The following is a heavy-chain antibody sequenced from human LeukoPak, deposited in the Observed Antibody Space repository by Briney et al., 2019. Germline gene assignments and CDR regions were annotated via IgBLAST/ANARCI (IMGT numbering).Heavy chain of an antibody. CDR1: GYTFTSYG. CDR2: INPNSGGT. J-gene: IGHJ3*02. CDR3: ARDLGRMIVVGHAFDI. V-gene: IGHV1-2*02. D-gene: IGHD3-22*01. Sequence: ASVKVSCKASGYTFTSYGISWVRQAPGQGLEWMGWINPNSGGTNYAQKFQGRVTMTRDTSISTAYMELSRLRSDDTAVYYCARDLGRMIVVGHAFDIWGQGTMVTVSS.